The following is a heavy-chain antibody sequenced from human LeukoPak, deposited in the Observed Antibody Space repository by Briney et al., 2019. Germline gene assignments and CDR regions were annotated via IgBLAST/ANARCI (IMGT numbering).Heavy chain of an antibody. CDR3: ARGPSDYYDSSGYYI. V-gene: IGHV4-39*07. J-gene: IGHJ4*02. CDR2: INHSGST. CDR1: GGSISSGGYY. Sequence: SETLSLTCTVSGGSISSGGYYWSWIRQPPGKGLEWIGEINHSGSTNYNPSLKSRVTISVDTSKNQFSLKLSSVTAADTAVYYCARGPSDYYDSSGYYIWGQGTLVTVSS. D-gene: IGHD3-22*01.